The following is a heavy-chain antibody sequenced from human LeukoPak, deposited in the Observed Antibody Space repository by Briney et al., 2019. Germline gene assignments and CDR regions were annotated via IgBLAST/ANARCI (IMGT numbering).Heavy chain of an antibody. CDR1: GFTFDDYG. CDR3: ARDERDFWSGYRDY. V-gene: IGHV3-20*04. D-gene: IGHD3-3*01. CDR2: INWNGGST. J-gene: IGHJ4*02. Sequence: GGSLRLSCAASGFTFDDYGKSWVRQAPGKGLEWVSGINWNGGSTGYADSVKGRFTISRDNAKNSLYLQMNSLRAEDTALYYCARDERDFWSGYRDYWGQGTLVTVSS.